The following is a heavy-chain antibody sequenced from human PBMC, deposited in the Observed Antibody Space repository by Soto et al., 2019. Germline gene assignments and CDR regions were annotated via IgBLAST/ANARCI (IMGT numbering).Heavy chain of an antibody. CDR1: GFPFGDFA. Sequence: GGSLRLSCAGSGFPFGDFAMSWVRQGPGKGLEWISDISVSGGSSDYADSVKGRFTISRDNSKNTLFLQMNSLRGEDTAIYYCAKSPRPYTSGLPDHYDLWGPGTLVTVSS. J-gene: IGHJ4*02. D-gene: IGHD6-19*01. CDR2: ISVSGGSS. CDR3: AKSPRPYTSGLPDHYDL. V-gene: IGHV3-23*01.